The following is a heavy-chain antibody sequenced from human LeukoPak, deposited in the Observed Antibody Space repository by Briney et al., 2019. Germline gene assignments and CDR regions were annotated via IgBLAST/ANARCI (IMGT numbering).Heavy chain of an antibody. CDR1: GFTFSSYS. CDR3: ARDRFSYGDYSGGDY. CDR2: ISSSSSYI. V-gene: IGHV3-21*01. D-gene: IGHD4-17*01. J-gene: IGHJ4*02. Sequence: GGSLRLSCAASGFTFSSYSMNWVRQAPGKGLEWVSSISSSSSYIYYADSVKGRFAISRDNAKNSLYLQMNSLRAEDTAVYYCARDRFSYGDYSGGDYWGQGTLVTVSS.